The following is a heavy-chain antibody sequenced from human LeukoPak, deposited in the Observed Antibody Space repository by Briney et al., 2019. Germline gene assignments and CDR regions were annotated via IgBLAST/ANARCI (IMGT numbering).Heavy chain of an antibody. Sequence: GGSLRLSCAASGFNFSTFSMNWVRQAPGKGLEWVSSISTRSTYIKYSDSVKGRFTISRDNAKNSLYLQMNSLRAEDTAVYYCARDDTENYGLPFAYWGQGTLVTVSS. V-gene: IGHV3-21*06. J-gene: IGHJ4*02. CDR2: ISTRSTYI. D-gene: IGHD4-17*01. CDR3: ARDDTENYGLPFAY. CDR1: GFNFSTFS.